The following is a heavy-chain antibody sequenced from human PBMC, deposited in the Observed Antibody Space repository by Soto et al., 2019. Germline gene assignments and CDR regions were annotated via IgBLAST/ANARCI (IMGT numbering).Heavy chain of an antibody. CDR2: TIPALDKT. J-gene: IGHJ4*02. Sequence: QVQLVQSGPEVKKPGSAVKVSCKASGGTFKMYAMNWVRQAPGQGLEWMGGTIPALDKTNYAQKFQGRLTITVDESTGTAYMDLSGLRSADTAVYYCARSIGSGGVIGGFDYWGQGTLVTVSS. V-gene: IGHV1-69*01. D-gene: IGHD3-16*02. CDR3: ARSIGSGGVIGGFDY. CDR1: GGTFKMYA.